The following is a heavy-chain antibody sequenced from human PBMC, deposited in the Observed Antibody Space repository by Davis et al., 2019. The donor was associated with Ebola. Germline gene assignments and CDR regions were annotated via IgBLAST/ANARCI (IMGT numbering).Heavy chain of an antibody. D-gene: IGHD3-16*01. Sequence: GESLKISCAASGFTFSSYWMHWVRQAPGKGLVWVSRINSDGSSTSYADSVKGRFTISRDNAKNTLYLQMNSLRAEDTAVYYCANPGGDPWQGKYIDFWGQGTQVTVSS. CDR2: INSDGSST. V-gene: IGHV3-74*01. CDR3: ANPGGDPWQGKYIDF. J-gene: IGHJ4*02. CDR1: GFTFSSYW.